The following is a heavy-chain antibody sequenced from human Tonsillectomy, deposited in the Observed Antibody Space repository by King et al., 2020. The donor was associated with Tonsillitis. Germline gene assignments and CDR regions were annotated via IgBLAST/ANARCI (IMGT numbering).Heavy chain of an antibody. CDR1: GYSFTKYW. Sequence: LQLVQSGAEVRKPGESLKISCKDSGYSFTKYWIGWVRQMPGKGLEWRGIIYPGDADTRYSPAFQGQVTITADKSISTAYLQWRTLKASDTAMYYCASLGRSNWYQPGRYWGQGTLVTVSS. J-gene: IGHJ4*02. CDR3: ASLGRSNWYQPGRY. D-gene: IGHD6-13*01. V-gene: IGHV5-51*01. CDR2: IYPGDADT.